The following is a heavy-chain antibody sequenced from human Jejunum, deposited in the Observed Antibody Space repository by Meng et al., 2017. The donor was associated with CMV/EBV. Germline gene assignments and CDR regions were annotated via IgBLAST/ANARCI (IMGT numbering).Heavy chain of an antibody. CDR2: ISPSGNNI. D-gene: IGHD6-13*01. J-gene: IGHJ4*02. CDR3: TRDSQHHLY. V-gene: IGHV3-48*03. CDR1: GFTCSCCE. Sequence: SCAASGFTCSCCEMSWIRQAPGKGLEWVAFISPSGNNIHNADSVKGRFAPSRDNTKNSLYLQMSGLRAEDTAVYYCTRDSQHHLYWGQGALVTVSS.